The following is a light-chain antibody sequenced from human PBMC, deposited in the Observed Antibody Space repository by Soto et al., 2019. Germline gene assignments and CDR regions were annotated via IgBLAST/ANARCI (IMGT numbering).Light chain of an antibody. CDR1: QSVSSSY. V-gene: IGKV3-20*01. CDR3: QQSYSTPKT. CDR2: GAS. Sequence: DIVLTQSPGTLSLSPGERATLSCRASQSVSSSYLAWYQQKPGQAPRLLIYGASSRATGIPDRFSGSGSGTEFTLTISSLQPEDFATYYCQQSYSTPKTFGQGTKVDIK. J-gene: IGKJ1*01.